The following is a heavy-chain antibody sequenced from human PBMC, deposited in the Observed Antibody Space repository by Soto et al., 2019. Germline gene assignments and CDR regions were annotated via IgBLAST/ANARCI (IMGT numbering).Heavy chain of an antibody. CDR3: ASKGYRI. Sequence: PXETLSLTCSVSGGYISGSDYYWGWIRQSPGKGLEWIGSIYHTGETYYKSSLKSRISISVDTSKNQFYLQLRSLTAADTAVYYCASKGYRIWGQGTQVTVSS. CDR2: IYHTGET. V-gene: IGHV4-39*01. CDR1: GGYISGSDYY. D-gene: IGHD3-16*02. J-gene: IGHJ1*01.